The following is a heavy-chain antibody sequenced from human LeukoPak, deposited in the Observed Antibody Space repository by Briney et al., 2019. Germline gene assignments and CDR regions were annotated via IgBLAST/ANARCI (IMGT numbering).Heavy chain of an antibody. CDR2: INPNTGVT. J-gene: IGHJ4*02. CDR3: ARGARGGGYEAFDY. D-gene: IGHD5-12*01. CDR1: GYSFPVYY. V-gene: IGHV1-2*02. Sequence: SVKVSCKASGYSFPVYYVHWVRQAPGQGLEWMGYINPNTGVTDYAQKFQGRLTVTRDTSISTVHMELSSLRSDDTAVYYCARGARGGGYEAFDYWGQGTLVTVSS.